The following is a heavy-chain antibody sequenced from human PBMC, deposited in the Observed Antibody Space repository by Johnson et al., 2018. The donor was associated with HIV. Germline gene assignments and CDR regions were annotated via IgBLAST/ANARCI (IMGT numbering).Heavy chain of an antibody. CDR3: ARDEESYHAFDI. CDR2: ISYDGSSK. CDR1: GFTFSNYG. D-gene: IGHD3-10*01. Sequence: QVQLVESGGGVVQPGRSLRLSCAASGFTFSNYGMHWVRQAPGKGLEWVTFISYDGSSKYYVDSVKGRFTISRDNSKNTLYLQINSLRAEDTAVYYCARDEESYHAFDIWGQGTMVTVSS. V-gene: IGHV3-30*03. J-gene: IGHJ3*02.